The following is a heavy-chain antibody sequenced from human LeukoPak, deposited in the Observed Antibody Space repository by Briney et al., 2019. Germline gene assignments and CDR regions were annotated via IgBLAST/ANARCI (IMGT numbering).Heavy chain of an antibody. Sequence: ASVKVSCKTSGGTLSSYAISCVRQAPGQGLEWMGRIIPIFGIANYAQKFQGRVTITADKSTSTAYMELSSLRSEDTAVYYCAREPPTEEMATVHFDYWGQGTLVTVSS. D-gene: IGHD5-24*01. J-gene: IGHJ4*02. CDR3: AREPPTEEMATVHFDY. CDR1: GGTLSSYA. CDR2: IIPIFGIA. V-gene: IGHV1-69*04.